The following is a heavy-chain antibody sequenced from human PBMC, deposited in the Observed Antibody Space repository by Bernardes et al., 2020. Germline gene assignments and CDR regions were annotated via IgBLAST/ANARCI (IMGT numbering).Heavy chain of an antibody. Sequence: GRSLRLSCAGSGFTFSTYAMSWVRQAPGKGLEWISTISATGGTIYYADSVNGRFTISRDNSNNTLYLQLNSLRAEDTAVYYCATSKGLYTYGRYYFDYWGQGTLVTVSS. CDR3: ATSKGLYTYGRYYFDY. CDR1: GFTFSTYA. V-gene: IGHV3-23*01. CDR2: ISATGGTI. J-gene: IGHJ4*02. D-gene: IGHD3-16*01.